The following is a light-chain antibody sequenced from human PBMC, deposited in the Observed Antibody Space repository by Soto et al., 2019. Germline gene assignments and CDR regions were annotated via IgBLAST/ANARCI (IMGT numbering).Light chain of an antibody. J-gene: IGLJ1*01. V-gene: IGLV1-44*01. CDR1: SSNIGRNS. CDR2: GNN. Sequence: QSVLTQAPSVSGTPGQRVTTTCSGSSSNIGRNSVNWYQHLPGTAPKLLTHGNNHRPSGVPDRFSGSKSGTSASLAISGLQPEDEADYCCAAWDDSLNEYVFGDGTKVTVL. CDR3: AAWDDSLNEYV.